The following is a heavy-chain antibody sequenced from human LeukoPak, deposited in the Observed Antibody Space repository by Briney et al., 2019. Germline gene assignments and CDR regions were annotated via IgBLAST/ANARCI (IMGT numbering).Heavy chain of an antibody. Sequence: ASVKVSCKASGYTFTSYGISWVRQAPGQGLEWMGWISAYNGNTNHAQKLQGRVTMTTDTSTSTAYMELRSLRSDDTAVYYCARDRDFWSGYSLSFYYGMDVWGQGTTVTVSS. CDR1: GYTFTSYG. D-gene: IGHD3-3*01. V-gene: IGHV1-18*01. J-gene: IGHJ6*02. CDR2: ISAYNGNT. CDR3: ARDRDFWSGYSLSFYYGMDV.